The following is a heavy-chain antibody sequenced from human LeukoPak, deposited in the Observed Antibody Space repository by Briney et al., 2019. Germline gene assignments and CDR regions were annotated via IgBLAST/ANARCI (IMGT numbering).Heavy chain of an antibody. CDR2: IDTDGSRI. J-gene: IGHJ4*01. D-gene: IGHD5-24*01. CDR1: GFTFSSYG. V-gene: IGHV3-74*01. Sequence: GGSLRLSCAASGFTFSSYGMHWVRQAPGKGLVWVSRIDTDGSRISHGDSVKGRFTISRDNAKNTLYLQMNSLRAEDTAVYYCAGGRDRSSLYFDSWGQEPWSPSPQ. CDR3: AGGRDRSSLYFDS.